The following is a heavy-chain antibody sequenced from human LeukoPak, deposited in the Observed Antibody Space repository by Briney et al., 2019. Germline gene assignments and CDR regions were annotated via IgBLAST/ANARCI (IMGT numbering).Heavy chain of an antibody. J-gene: IGHJ6*03. D-gene: IGHD6-6*01. CDR3: ARGLYSSASRSYYYYSYMDV. Sequence: SETLSLTCAVYGGSFSGYCWSWIRQPPGKGLEWIGEINHSGSTNYNLSLKSRVTISVDTSKNQFSLKLSSVTAADTAVYYFARGLYSSASRSYYYYSYMDVWGKGTTVTVSS. CDR1: GGSFSGYC. CDR2: INHSGST. V-gene: IGHV4-34*01.